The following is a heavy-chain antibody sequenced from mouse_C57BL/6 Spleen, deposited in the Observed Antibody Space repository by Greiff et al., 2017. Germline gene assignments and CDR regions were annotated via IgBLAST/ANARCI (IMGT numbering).Heavy chain of an antibody. V-gene: IGHV3-6*01. CDR3: ASPYPVAMDY. CDR1: GYSITSGYY. J-gene: IGHJ4*01. Sequence: EVKLEESGPGLVKPSQSLSLTCSVTGYSITSGYYWNWIRQFPGNKLEWMGYISYDGSNNYNPSLKNRISITRDTSKNQFFLKLNSVTTEDTATYYCASPYPVAMDYWGQGTSVTVSS. D-gene: IGHD2-10*01. CDR2: ISYDGSN.